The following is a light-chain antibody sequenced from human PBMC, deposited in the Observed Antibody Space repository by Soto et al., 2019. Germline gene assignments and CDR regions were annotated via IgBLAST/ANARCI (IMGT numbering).Light chain of an antibody. J-gene: IGKJ3*01. CDR3: QQYGSSPGLFT. Sequence: IVLTQSPGSLSLSPGERATLSCRASKGVSNNYLAWYQQKPGQAPRLLIFGTSNRATGIPDSFSGSGSGTDFTLTISRLEPEDFAVYNCQQYGSSPGLFTFGPGTKVDI. V-gene: IGKV3-20*01. CDR2: GTS. CDR1: KGVSNNY.